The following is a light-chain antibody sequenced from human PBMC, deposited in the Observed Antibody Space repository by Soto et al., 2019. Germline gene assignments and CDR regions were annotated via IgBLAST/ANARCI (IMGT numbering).Light chain of an antibody. J-gene: IGLJ1*01. CDR2: EVN. CDR1: SSDVGGYKY. Sequence: QSALTQPPSASGSPGQSVTISCTGTSSDVGGYKYVSWYQQHPGKAPKLMIFEVNKRPSGVPDRFSGSKSGNPASLTVSGLQAEDEADYYCSSYAGINNLGVFGPGTKLTVL. V-gene: IGLV2-8*01. CDR3: SSYAGINNLGV.